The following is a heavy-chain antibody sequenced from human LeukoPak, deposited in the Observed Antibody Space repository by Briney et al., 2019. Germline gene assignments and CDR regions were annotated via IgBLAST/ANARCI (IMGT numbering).Heavy chain of an antibody. V-gene: IGHV1-46*01. J-gene: IGHJ6*03. CDR1: GSTFSSYY. CDR3: ARDPIYYDSSGAMFHYYMDV. D-gene: IGHD3-22*01. Sequence: ASVKVSCKASGSTFSSYYMHWVRQAPGQGLEWMGMINPSGAYTSYAQKFQGRVTMTRDMSTSTVYMELSSLRSEDTAVYYCARDPIYYDSSGAMFHYYMDVWGKGTTVTVSS. CDR2: INPSGAYT.